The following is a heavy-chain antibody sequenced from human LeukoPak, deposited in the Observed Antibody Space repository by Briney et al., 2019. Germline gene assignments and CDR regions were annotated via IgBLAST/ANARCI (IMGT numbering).Heavy chain of an antibody. J-gene: IGHJ3*02. Sequence: GGSLRHSCAASGFTLSDYYMRWIRQAPGKGLEWVSYLSSSGNTIHYADSVEGRSTISSDNAKNSLFLQMNSLRAEDTAVYYCARALYSSGSSAFDIWGHGTMVPVSS. CDR3: ARALYSSGSSAFDI. CDR1: GFTLSDYY. V-gene: IGHV3-11*01. D-gene: IGHD6-19*01. CDR2: LSSSGNTI.